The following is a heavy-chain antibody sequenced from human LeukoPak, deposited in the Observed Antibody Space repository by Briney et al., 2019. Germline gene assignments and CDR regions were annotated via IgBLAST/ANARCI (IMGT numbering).Heavy chain of an antibody. Sequence: SVKVSCKGSGFTFTISAVQWVRQARGRRGELIVCIVVGTANTNYAQMFQGRFTITRDMSTSTAYMELSSLRSEDTAVYYCAAPSRIQLDYWGQGTLVTVSS. J-gene: IGHJ4*02. V-gene: IGHV1-58*01. D-gene: IGHD5-18*01. CDR3: AAPSRIQLDY. CDR1: GFTFTISA. CDR2: IVVGTANT.